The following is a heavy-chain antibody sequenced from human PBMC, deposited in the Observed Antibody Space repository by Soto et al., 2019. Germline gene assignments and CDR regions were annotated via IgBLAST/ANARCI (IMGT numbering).Heavy chain of an antibody. V-gene: IGHV1-18*01. CDR1: GYTFTSYG. Sequence: ASVKVSCKASGYTFTSYGISWVRQAPGQGLEWMGWISAYNGNTNYAQKLQGRVTMTTDTSTSTAYMELNSVTPEDTAVYYCAKGREDDYGTWFDPWGQGTLVTVSS. J-gene: IGHJ5*02. CDR3: AKGREDDYGTWFDP. D-gene: IGHD4-17*01. CDR2: ISAYNGNT.